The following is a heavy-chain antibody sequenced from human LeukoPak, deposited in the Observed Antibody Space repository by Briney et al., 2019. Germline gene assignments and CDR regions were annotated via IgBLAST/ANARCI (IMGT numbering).Heavy chain of an antibody. Sequence: GGSLRLSCAASGFTVSGNYMTWVRQAPGKGLECVSVIYSGGSTYYADSVEGRFTISRDNSKNTLYLHMNSLRAEDTAVYYCAGCRWNYHYFEHWGQGTLVTVSS. V-gene: IGHV3-66*01. CDR1: GFTVSGNY. D-gene: IGHD1-7*01. CDR2: IYSGGST. J-gene: IGHJ4*02. CDR3: AGCRWNYHYFEH.